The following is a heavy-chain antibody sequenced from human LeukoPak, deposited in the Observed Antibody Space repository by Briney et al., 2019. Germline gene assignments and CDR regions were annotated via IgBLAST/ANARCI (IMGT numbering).Heavy chain of an antibody. CDR2: IIPIFGTA. CDR1: GGTFSSYA. J-gene: IGHJ4*02. CDR3: ARAGYSGYAVDY. V-gene: IGHV1-69*01. D-gene: IGHD5-12*01. Sequence: SVKVSCKASGGTFSSYAISWVRQAPGQGLEWMGGIIPIFGTANYAQKFQGRVTITADESTSTAYMELSSLRSEDTAMYYCARAGYSGYAVDYWGQGTLVTVSS.